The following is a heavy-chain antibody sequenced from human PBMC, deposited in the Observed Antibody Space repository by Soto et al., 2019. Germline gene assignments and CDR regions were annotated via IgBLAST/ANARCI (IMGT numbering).Heavy chain of an antibody. D-gene: IGHD2-8*01. CDR3: AKGSGATNAPSDY. V-gene: IGHV3-43*01. J-gene: IGHJ4*02. CDR1: GFNLHDYT. Sequence: EVQLVESGGAVVQPGGSLRLSCVASGFNLHDYTMHWVRQAPGKGLEWVSLSSWDATATYYADSVKGRFTISRDNNKNSLYLQMNSLRTEDTALYYCAKGSGATNAPSDYWGRGTLVTVSS. CDR2: SSWDATAT.